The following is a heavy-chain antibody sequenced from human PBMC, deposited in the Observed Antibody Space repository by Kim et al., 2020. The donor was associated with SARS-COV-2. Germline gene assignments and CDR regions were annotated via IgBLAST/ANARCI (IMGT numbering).Heavy chain of an antibody. J-gene: IGHJ4*02. D-gene: IGHD5-12*01. Sequence: VKGRFTISRDNSKNTLYLQMNSLRAEDMAVYYLSKDLNSGWLQLGGYDYWGQGTLVTVSS. V-gene: IGHV3-23*01. CDR3: SKDLNSGWLQLGGYDY.